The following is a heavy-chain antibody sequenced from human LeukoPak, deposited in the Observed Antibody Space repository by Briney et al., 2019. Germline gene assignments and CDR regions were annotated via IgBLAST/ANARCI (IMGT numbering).Heavy chain of an antibody. CDR1: GFTFGGYG. V-gene: IGHV3-33*01. J-gene: IGHJ4*02. CDR3: TRYNNDHFDY. CDR2: IAYDGSRA. D-gene: IGHD1-14*01. Sequence: GGSLRLSCAGSGFTFGGYGMHWFRQTPGKGLEWVAVIAYDGSRAFYADSVKGRFTISRDNSKNTISVQMDDLRAEDTAVYYCTRYNNDHFDYWGQGTLVTVSS.